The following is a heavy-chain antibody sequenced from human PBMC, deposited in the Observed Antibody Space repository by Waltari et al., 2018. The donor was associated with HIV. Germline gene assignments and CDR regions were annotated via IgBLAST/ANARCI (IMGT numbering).Heavy chain of an antibody. CDR2: ISNYNGNT. J-gene: IGHJ4*02. D-gene: IGHD1-1*01. V-gene: IGHV1-18*01. CDR3: ARGTYCDS. Sequence: QVHLVQSGGEVKKPGDSVKVSCKASGYTFTDYGITWVRQAPGQGLEWMGWISNYNGNTNYAQKFQDRVTLTTDTSTNTAYMELTSLTCDDTAVYYCARGTYCDSWGQGTLVTVSS. CDR1: GYTFTDYG.